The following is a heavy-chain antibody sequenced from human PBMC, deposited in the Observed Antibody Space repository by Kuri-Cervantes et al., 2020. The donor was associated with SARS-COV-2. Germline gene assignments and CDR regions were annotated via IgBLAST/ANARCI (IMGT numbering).Heavy chain of an antibody. J-gene: IGHJ5*02. CDR3: ARDSGNCSSTSCYREQGWFDP. CDR2: IIPIFGTA. V-gene: IGHV1-69*13. Sequence: SVKVSCRASGGTFSSYAISWVRRAPGQGLEWMGGIIPIFGTANYAQKFQGRVTITADESTSTAYMELSSLRSEDTAVYYCARDSGNCSSTSCYREQGWFDPWGQGTLVTVSS. CDR1: GGTFSSYA. D-gene: IGHD2-2*02.